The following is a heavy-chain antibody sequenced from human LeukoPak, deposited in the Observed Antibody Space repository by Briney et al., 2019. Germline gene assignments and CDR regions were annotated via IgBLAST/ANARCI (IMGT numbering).Heavy chain of an antibody. D-gene: IGHD2-2*01. CDR1: GGTFSSYA. CDR3: ATGSVVPAAIWKGAFDI. V-gene: IGHV1-69*05. Sequence: ASVNVSCKSSGGTFSSYAISWVRQAPGQGLEWMGGIIPIFGTANSAQKFQGRVTITTDDSTSTAYMELSSLRSEDTAVYYCATGSVVPAAIWKGAFDIWGQGTMVTVSS. J-gene: IGHJ3*02. CDR2: IIPIFGTA.